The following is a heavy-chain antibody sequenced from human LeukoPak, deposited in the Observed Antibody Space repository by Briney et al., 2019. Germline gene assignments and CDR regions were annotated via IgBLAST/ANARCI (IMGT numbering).Heavy chain of an antibody. CDR2: IYHSGST. D-gene: IGHD2-15*01. Sequence: PSETLSLTCTVSGYSISSGYYWGWIRQPPGKGLEWIGSIYHSGSTYYNPSLKSRVTISVDTSKNQFSLKLSSVTAADTAVYYCAKVRGVVAATTREDYWGQGTLVTVSS. J-gene: IGHJ4*02. V-gene: IGHV4-38-2*02. CDR1: GYSISSGYY. CDR3: AKVRGVVAATTREDY.